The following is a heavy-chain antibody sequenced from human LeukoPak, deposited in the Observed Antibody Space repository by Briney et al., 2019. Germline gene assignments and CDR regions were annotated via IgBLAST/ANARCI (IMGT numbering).Heavy chain of an antibody. CDR2: IYYRGNT. CDR1: GGSISTYY. CDR3: ARLARDAYKSDACDI. Sequence: SETLSLTCTVSGGSISTYYWRWIRQPPGKGLEWIGYIYYRGNTNYNPSLQSRVSISVDTSKNQFSLKLTSVTAADTAVYYCARLARDAYKSDACDIWGKGTMVTVSS. D-gene: IGHD5-24*01. J-gene: IGHJ3*02. V-gene: IGHV4-59*08.